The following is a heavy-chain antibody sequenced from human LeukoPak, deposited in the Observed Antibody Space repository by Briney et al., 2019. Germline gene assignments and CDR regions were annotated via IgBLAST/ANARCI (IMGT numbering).Heavy chain of an antibody. V-gene: IGHV4-34*01. CDR1: GGSFSGYY. Sequence: SETLSLTCAVYGGSFSGYYWSWIRQPPGKGLEWIGKIDHSGSTNYNPSLKSRVTISVDTSKNQFSLKLSSVTAADTAVYYCASVTIGYSYGFCDYWGQGTLVTVSS. J-gene: IGHJ4*02. CDR3: ASVTIGYSYGFCDY. CDR2: IDHSGST. D-gene: IGHD5-18*01.